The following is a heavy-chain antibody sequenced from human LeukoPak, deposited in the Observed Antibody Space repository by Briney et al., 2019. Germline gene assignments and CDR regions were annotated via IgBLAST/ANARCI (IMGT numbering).Heavy chain of an antibody. CDR1: GYTFTSYY. J-gene: IGHJ4*02. V-gene: IGHV1-46*01. CDR2: INPGDGTT. CDR3: ARVFAAGVWFDY. Sequence: ASVKVSCTASGYTFTSYYIHWVRQAPGQGLEWMGIINPGDGTTSYAQKFQGRVTMTRDTSTTTVYMELSSLRSEDTAVYYCARVFAAGVWFDYWGQGTLVTVSS. D-gene: IGHD2-8*01.